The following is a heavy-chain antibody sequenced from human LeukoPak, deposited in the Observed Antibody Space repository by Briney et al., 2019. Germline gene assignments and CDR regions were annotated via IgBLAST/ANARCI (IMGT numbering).Heavy chain of an antibody. CDR1: GYTFTGYY. CDR3: ARDSVRGVIIGMDV. V-gene: IGHV1-2*02. D-gene: IGHD3-10*01. CDR2: INPNSGGT. Sequence: ASVKVSCKASGYTFTGYYMHWVRQAPGQGLEWMGWINPNSGGTNYAQKFQGRVTMTRDTSISTAHMELSRLRSDDTAVYYCARDSVRGVIIGMDVWGQGTTATVSS. J-gene: IGHJ6*02.